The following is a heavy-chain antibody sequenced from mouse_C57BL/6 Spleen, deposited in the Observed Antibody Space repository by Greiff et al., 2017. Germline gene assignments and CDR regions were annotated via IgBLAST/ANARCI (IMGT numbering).Heavy chain of an antibody. Sequence: EVNLVESGGGLVQPGGSLKLSCAASGFTFSDYYMYWVRQTQEKGLEWVAYISNGGGSTYYPDTVKGGYPISRDNAKNTLYLQLSRLQSEDTAMYYCAGGVLGYFEVWGTGTTVTVSS. V-gene: IGHV5-12*01. CDR3: AGGVLGYFEV. D-gene: IGHD2-14*01. J-gene: IGHJ1*03. CDR2: ISNGGGST. CDR1: GFTFSDYY.